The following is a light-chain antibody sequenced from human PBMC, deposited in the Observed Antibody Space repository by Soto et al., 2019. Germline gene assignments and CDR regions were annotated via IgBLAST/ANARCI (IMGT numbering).Light chain of an antibody. V-gene: IGLV2-14*01. CDR1: SSDVGGYKY. CDR3: ASYTSSSTSVI. Sequence: QSVLTQPASVSGSPGQSITISCTGTSSDVGGYKYVSWYQQHPDKAPKPIIFEVSNRPSGISSRFSGSKSGNTASLTISGLQAEDEADYYCASYTSSSTSVIFGRGTQLTVL. CDR2: EVS. J-gene: IGLJ7*01.